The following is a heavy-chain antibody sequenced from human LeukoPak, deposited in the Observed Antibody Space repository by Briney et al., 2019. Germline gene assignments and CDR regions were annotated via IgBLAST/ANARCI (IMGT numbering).Heavy chain of an antibody. CDR1: GFTFGSPW. J-gene: IGHJ1*01. V-gene: IGHV3-74*01. CDR3: TRISGIAVT. CDR2: INSDGSAT. Sequence: GGSLRLSCAASGFTFGSPWMHWVRQAPGKGLVWVSRINSDGSATAYADSVKGRFTISRDNAKNTLSLHMNNLRDEDTAMYYCTRISGIAVTWGQGTLVVVSP. D-gene: IGHD4-17*01.